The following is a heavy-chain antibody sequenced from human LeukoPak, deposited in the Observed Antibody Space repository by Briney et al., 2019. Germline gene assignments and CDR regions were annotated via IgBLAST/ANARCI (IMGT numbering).Heavy chain of an antibody. CDR3: ARDATDIVATGSRNWFDP. CDR1: GYSISSGYY. V-gene: IGHV4-38-2*02. CDR2: IYHSGST. J-gene: IGHJ5*02. D-gene: IGHD5-12*01. Sequence: PSETLSLTCTVSGYSISSGYYWGWIRQPPGKGLEWIGSIYHSGSTYYNPSLKSRVTISVDTSKNQFSLKLSSVTAADTAVYYCARDATDIVATGSRNWFDPWGQGTLVTVSS.